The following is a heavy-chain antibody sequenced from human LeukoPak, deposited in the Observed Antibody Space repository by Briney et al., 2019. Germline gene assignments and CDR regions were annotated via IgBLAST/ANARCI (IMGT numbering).Heavy chain of an antibody. J-gene: IGHJ4*02. V-gene: IGHV4-59*01. Sequence: SETLSLTCTVSGGSISSYYWSWIRQPPGKGLEWIGYIYYSGSTNYNPSLKSRVTISVDTSKNQFSLKLSSVTAADTAVYYCARVDDWNLLAYWGQGTLVTVSS. CDR2: IYYSGST. CDR1: GGSISSYY. CDR3: ARVDDWNLLAY. D-gene: IGHD1-1*01.